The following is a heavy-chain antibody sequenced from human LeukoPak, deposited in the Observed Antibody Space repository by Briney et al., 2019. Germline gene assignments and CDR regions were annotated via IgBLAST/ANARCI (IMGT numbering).Heavy chain of an antibody. CDR3: AYWSASGSSAYFDY. CDR2: INSDGSST. CDR1: GFTFSSYW. J-gene: IGHJ4*02. Sequence: GGSLRLSCAASGFTFSSYWMHWVRHAPGKGLVGVSRINSDGSSTTYADSVKGRFTISRDNAKNTLYLQMNSLRAEDTAVYYCAYWSASGSSAYFDYWGQGTLVTVSS. D-gene: IGHD3-10*01. V-gene: IGHV3-74*01.